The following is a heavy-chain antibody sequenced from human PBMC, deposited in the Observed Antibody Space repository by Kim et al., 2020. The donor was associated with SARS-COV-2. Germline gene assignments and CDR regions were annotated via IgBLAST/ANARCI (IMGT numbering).Heavy chain of an antibody. V-gene: IGHV1-69*13. CDR1: GGTFSSYA. D-gene: IGHD2-2*01. CDR3: AIGYCSSTSNYYYYGMDV. Sequence: SVKVSCKASGGTFSSYAISWVRQAPGQGLEWMGGIIPIFGTANYAQKFQGRVTITADESTSTAYMELSSLRSEDTAVYYCAIGYCSSTSNYYYYGMDVWGQGTTVTVSS. CDR2: IIPIFGTA. J-gene: IGHJ6*02.